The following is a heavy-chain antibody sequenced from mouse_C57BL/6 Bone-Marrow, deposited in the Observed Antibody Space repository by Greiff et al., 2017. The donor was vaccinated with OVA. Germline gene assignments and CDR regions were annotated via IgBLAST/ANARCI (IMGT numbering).Heavy chain of an antibody. CDR1: GFTFTDYY. D-gene: IGHD4-1*02. Sequence: EVKLVESGGGLVQPGGSLSLSCAASGFTFTDYYMSWVRQPPGKALEWLGFIRNKANGYTTEYSASVKGRFTISRDNSQSILYLQMNALRAEDSATYYCARMPQLGPDYWGQGTTLTVSS. J-gene: IGHJ2*01. CDR2: IRNKANGYTT. CDR3: ARMPQLGPDY. V-gene: IGHV7-3*01.